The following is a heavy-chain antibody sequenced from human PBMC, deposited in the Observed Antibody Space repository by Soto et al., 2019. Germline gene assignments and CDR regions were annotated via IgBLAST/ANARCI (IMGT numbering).Heavy chain of an antibody. CDR3: ARDRDDYASVTYSNRIDY. CDR1: GGIFSTYA. V-gene: IGHV1-69*01. Sequence: QVQLVQSGAEVKKPGSSVKVSCKASGGIFSTYAISWLRQAPGQGLEWMGGIIPIFGTPNYAQRFQGRGTITPDETTTKSYMKPSRLKSVDTAAYYCARDRDDYASVTYSNRIDYWGQGTLVTVSS. D-gene: IGHD3-10*01. J-gene: IGHJ4*02. CDR2: IIPIFGTP.